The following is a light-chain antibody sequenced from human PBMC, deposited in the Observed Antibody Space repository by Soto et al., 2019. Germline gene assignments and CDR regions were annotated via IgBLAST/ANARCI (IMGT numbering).Light chain of an antibody. Sequence: EIVLTQSPATLSLSPAERATLSCRASQSVSIYLAWYQQKPGQAPRLLIYDASNRATGIPARFSGSGSGTDFTLTISSLEPEDFAVYYCQQRSSWPITFGQGTRREI. CDR1: QSVSIY. J-gene: IGKJ5*01. CDR2: DAS. CDR3: QQRSSWPIT. V-gene: IGKV3-11*01.